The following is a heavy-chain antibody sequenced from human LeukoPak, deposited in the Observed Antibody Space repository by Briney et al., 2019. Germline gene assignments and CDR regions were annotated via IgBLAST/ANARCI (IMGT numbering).Heavy chain of an antibody. V-gene: IGHV1-2*02. CDR2: INPNSGGT. CDR1: GFTFSGNY. D-gene: IGHD2-15*01. Sequence: ASVKVSCKASGFTFSGNYMHWVRQAPGQGLEWMGWINPNSGGTNYAQKFQGRVTMTRDTSISTAYMEVSRLRSDDTAVYYCARDGCSGGGCYRVFNFWGQGTLVTVSS. CDR3: ARDGCSGGGCYRVFNF. J-gene: IGHJ4*02.